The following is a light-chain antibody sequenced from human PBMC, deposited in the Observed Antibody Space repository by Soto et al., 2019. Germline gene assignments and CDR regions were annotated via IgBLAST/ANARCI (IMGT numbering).Light chain of an antibody. CDR2: LNSDGSH. V-gene: IGLV4-69*01. CDR3: QTWSTDIRV. CDR1: SGHNSYA. J-gene: IGLJ3*02. Sequence: QLVLTQPPSASASLGASVKLTCTLSSGHNSYAIAWHQQQPEKGPRYLMKLNSDGSHSKGDGIPDRFSASSSGAERYLTISSLRSEDEADHYCQTWSTDIRVFGGGTKLTVL.